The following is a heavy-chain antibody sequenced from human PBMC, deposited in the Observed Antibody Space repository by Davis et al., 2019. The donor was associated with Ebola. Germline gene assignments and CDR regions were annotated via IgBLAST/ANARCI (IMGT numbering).Heavy chain of an antibody. CDR3: ARSRRFSDNSGYYYFDY. Sequence: KVSCKGSGYSFTSYWISWVRQMPGKGLEWMGRIDPSDSYTNYSPSFQGHVTISADKSISTAYLQWSSLKASDTAMYYCARSRRFSDNSGYYYFDYWGQGTLVTVSS. CDR2: IDPSDSYT. J-gene: IGHJ4*02. D-gene: IGHD3-22*01. CDR1: GYSFTSYW. V-gene: IGHV5-10-1*01.